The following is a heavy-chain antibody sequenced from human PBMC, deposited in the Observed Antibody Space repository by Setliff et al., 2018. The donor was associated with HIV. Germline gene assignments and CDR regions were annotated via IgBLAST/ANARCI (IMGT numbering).Heavy chain of an antibody. J-gene: IGHJ1*01. CDR1: GFTFSDAW. V-gene: IGHV3-15*01. CDR3: TTDPAVD. D-gene: IGHD2-2*01. Sequence: GGSLRLSCVASAASGFTFSDAWMSWVRQAPGKGLEWVGRTRSVSDGGRTDYAAPVKGRFTISRDDSKNMLYLQMNSMKIEDTAVYYCTTDPAVDWGQGTPVTVSS. CDR2: TRSVSDGGRT.